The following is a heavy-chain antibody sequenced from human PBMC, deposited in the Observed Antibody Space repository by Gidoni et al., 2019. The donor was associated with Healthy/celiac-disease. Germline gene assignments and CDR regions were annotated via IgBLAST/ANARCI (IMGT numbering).Heavy chain of an antibody. V-gene: IGHV3-30*02. J-gene: IGHJ6*02. CDR1: GFTFSSYG. D-gene: IGHD1-26*01. CDR2: IRYDGSNK. CDR3: AKLVGATNQPYYYYGMDV. Sequence: QVQLVESGGGVVQPGGSLRLSWAASGFTFSSYGMHWVRQAPGKGLEWVAFIRYDGSNKYYADSVKGRFTISRDNSKNTLYLQMNSLRAEDTAVYYCAKLVGATNQPYYYYGMDVWGQGTTVTVSS.